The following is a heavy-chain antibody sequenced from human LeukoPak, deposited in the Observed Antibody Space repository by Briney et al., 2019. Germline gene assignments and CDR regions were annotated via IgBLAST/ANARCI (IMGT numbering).Heavy chain of an antibody. J-gene: IGHJ4*02. V-gene: IGHV1-69*05. CDR3: ARSRRGSFLVDY. CDR2: IIPIFGTA. CDR1: GYTFTNYG. D-gene: IGHD3-10*01. Sequence: SVKVSCKTSGYTFTNYGVTWVRQAPGQGLEWMGGIIPIFGTANYAQKFQGRVTITTDESTSTAYMELSSLRSEGTAVYYCARSRRGSFLVDYWGQGTLVTVSS.